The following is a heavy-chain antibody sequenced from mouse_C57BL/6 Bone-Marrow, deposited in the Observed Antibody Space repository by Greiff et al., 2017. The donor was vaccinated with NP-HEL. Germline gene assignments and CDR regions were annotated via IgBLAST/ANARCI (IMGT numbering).Heavy chain of an antibody. D-gene: IGHD1-1*02. V-gene: IGHV1-50*01. Sequence: QVQLKQPGAELAKPGASVKLSCKASGYTFTSYWMQWVKQRPGQGLEWIGEIDPSDSYTNYNQKFKGKATLTVDTSSSTAYMQLSSLTSEDSAVYYCARYYPVAYWGQGTLVTVSA. J-gene: IGHJ3*01. CDR3: ARYYPVAY. CDR1: GYTFTSYW. CDR2: IDPSDSYT.